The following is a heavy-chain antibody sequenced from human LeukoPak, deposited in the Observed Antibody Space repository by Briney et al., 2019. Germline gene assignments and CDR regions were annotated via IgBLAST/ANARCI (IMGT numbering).Heavy chain of an antibody. Sequence: GGSLRLSCAASGFTFSSSGMIWVRQAPGKGLEWVSAISGSGDRTYHADSVKGRFTISRDNSKNTLYLHMNSLRAEDTAVYYCAKVAYYYYMDVWGKGTTVTISS. CDR1: GFTFSSSG. V-gene: IGHV3-23*01. CDR3: AKVAYYYYMDV. CDR2: ISGSGDRT. J-gene: IGHJ6*03.